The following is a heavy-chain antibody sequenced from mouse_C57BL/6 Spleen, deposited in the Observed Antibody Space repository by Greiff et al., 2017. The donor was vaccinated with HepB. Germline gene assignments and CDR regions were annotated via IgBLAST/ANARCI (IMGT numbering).Heavy chain of an antibody. CDR3: ARGGDGYDY. CDR1: GYTFTSYW. V-gene: IGHV1-50*01. D-gene: IGHD2-2*01. CDR2: IDPSDSYT. J-gene: IGHJ3*01. Sequence: QVQLQQPGAELVKPGASVKLSCKASGYTFTSYWMQWVKQRPGPGLEWIGEIDPSDSYTNYNQKFKGKATLTVDTSSSTAYMQLSSLTSEDSAVYYCARGGDGYDYWGQGTLVTVSA.